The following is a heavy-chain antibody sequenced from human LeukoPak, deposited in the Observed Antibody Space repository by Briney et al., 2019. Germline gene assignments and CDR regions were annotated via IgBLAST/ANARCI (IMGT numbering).Heavy chain of an antibody. CDR2: VTGSGNVTSST. V-gene: IGHV3-23*01. Sequence: GGSLRLSCAASGFTFSSFAMSWVRQAPGKGLEWVSSVTGSGNVTSSTYYADSVKGRFTISRDNSKNTLYLQMNSLRAEDTALYYCAKEGTYNNFWSGYFHWGQGALVTVSS. CDR3: AKEGTYNNFWSGYFH. CDR1: GFTFSSFA. J-gene: IGHJ4*02. D-gene: IGHD3-3*01.